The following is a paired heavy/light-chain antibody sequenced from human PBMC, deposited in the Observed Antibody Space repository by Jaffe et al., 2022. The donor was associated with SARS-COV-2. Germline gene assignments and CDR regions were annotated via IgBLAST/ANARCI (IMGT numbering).Light chain of an antibody. CDR2: LGS. Sequence: DIVMTQSPLSLPVTPGEPASISCRSSQSLLHSNGYNYLDWYLQKPGQSPQLLIYLGSNRASGVPDRFSGSGSGTDFTLKISRVEAEDVGVYYCMQALQTPPAFGQGTKVEIK. J-gene: IGKJ1*01. V-gene: IGKV2-28*01. CDR3: MQALQTPPA. CDR1: QSLLHSNGYNY.
Heavy chain of an antibody. CDR3: ARRKVQYYDFWSGSLGYYYYGMDV. J-gene: IGHJ6*02. Sequence: QVQLQQWGAGLLKPSETLSLTCAVYGGSFSGYYWSWIRQPPGKGLEWIGEINHSGSTNYNPSLKSRVTISVDTSKNQFSLKLSSVTAADTAVYYCARRKVQYYDFWSGSLGYYYYGMDVWGQGTTVTVSS. CDR1: GGSFSGYY. V-gene: IGHV4-34*01. D-gene: IGHD3-3*01. CDR2: INHSGST.